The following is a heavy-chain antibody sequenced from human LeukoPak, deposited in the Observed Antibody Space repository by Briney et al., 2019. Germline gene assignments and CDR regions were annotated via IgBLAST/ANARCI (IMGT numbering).Heavy chain of an antibody. CDR2: MNPNSGNT. D-gene: IGHD3-10*01. Sequence: ASVKVSCKASGYTFTSYDINWVRQATGQGLEWMGWMNPNSGNTGYAQKFQGRVTITRNTSISTAYMELSSLRSEDTAVYYCARDYYGSVSYGYWGQGTLVTVSS. V-gene: IGHV1-8*03. CDR1: GYTFTSYD. J-gene: IGHJ4*02. CDR3: ARDYYGSVSYGY.